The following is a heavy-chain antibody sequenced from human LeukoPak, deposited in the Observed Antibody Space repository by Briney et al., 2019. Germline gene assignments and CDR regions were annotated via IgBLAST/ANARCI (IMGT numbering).Heavy chain of an antibody. J-gene: IGHJ4*02. V-gene: IGHV3-30-3*01. Sequence: GGSLRLSCAASGFTFSSYAMHWVRQAPGKGLEWVAVISYDGSNKYYADSVKGRFTISRDNSKNTLYLQMNSLRAEDTAVYYCARDGDTDYWGQGTLVTVSS. CDR3: ARDGDTDY. CDR2: ISYDGSNK. D-gene: IGHD5-18*01. CDR1: GFTFSSYA.